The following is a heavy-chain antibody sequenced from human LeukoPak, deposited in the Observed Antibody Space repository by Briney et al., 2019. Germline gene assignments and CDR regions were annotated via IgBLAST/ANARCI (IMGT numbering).Heavy chain of an antibody. CDR3: ARRGWYGDYDY. V-gene: IGHV3-66*01. CDR1: GFTVSSDY. J-gene: IGHJ4*02. Sequence: GGSLRLSCAASGFTVSSDYMSWVRQAPGKGLEWVSVIYSGGSTYYADSVKGRFTISRDNSKNMLYLQMNSLRAEDTAVYYCARRGWYGDYDYWGQGTLVTVSS. D-gene: IGHD4-17*01. CDR2: IYSGGST.